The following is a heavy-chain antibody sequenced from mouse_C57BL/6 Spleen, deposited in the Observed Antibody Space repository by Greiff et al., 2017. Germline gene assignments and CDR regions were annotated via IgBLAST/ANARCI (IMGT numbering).Heavy chain of an antibody. Sequence: QVQLQQSGPELVKSGAPVKISCKASGYAFSSAWMNWVKQRPGKGLEWIGRIYPGDGDTNYNGKVKGKATLTADKSSSTAYVQLSSLTAEDSAVYFCARSRGDYYGGYWGQGTTLTVS. J-gene: IGHJ2*01. CDR3: ARSRGDYYGGY. CDR1: GYAFSSAW. CDR2: IYPGDGDT. V-gene: IGHV1-82*01.